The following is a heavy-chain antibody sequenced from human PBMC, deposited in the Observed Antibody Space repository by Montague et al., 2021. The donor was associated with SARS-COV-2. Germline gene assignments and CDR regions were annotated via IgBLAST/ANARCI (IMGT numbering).Heavy chain of an antibody. D-gene: IGHD1-26*01. V-gene: IGHV3-30*18. Sequence: SLRLSCAASGFTFSSYAMHWVRQAPGKGLEWVAVISYDGSTKYYADSVKGRFTISRDSSKNTLYLQMNSLRAEDTAVYYCAKDSVGNYYYGMDVWGQGTTVTVSS. CDR1: GFTFSSYA. J-gene: IGHJ6*02. CDR2: ISYDGSTK. CDR3: AKDSVGNYYYGMDV.